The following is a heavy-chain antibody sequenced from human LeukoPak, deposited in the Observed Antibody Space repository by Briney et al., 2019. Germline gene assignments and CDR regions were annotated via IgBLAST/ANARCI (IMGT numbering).Heavy chain of an antibody. D-gene: IGHD5-18*01. CDR2: ISSSSSYI. V-gene: IGHV3-21*01. J-gene: IGHJ4*02. CDR1: GFTFSSYE. Sequence: GGSLRLSCAASGFTFSSYEMNWVRQAPGKGLEWVSSISSSSSYIYYADSVKGRFTISRDNAKNSLYLQMNSLRAEDTAVYYCARESGYSYGYSFDYWGQGTLVTVSS. CDR3: ARESGYSYGYSFDY.